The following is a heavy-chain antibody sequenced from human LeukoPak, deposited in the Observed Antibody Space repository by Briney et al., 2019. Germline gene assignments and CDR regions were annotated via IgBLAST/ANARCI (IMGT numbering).Heavy chain of an antibody. Sequence: SETLSLTCTVSGGSISSYYWSWIRQPPGKGLEWIGDIYYSGSTNYNPSLKSRVTISVDTSKNQFSLKLSSVTAADTAVYYCARDRGVRGVIPGFDPWGQGTLVTVSS. CDR3: ARDRGVRGVIPGFDP. D-gene: IGHD3-10*01. CDR1: GGSISSYY. V-gene: IGHV4-59*01. J-gene: IGHJ5*02. CDR2: IYYSGST.